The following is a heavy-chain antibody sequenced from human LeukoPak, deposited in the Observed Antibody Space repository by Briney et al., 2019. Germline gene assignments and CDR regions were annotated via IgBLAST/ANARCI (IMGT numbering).Heavy chain of an antibody. CDR1: GGTFSSYA. J-gene: IGHJ4*02. D-gene: IGHD1-26*01. CDR3: ARTVGATFLGVIDY. Sequence: GASVKVSCKASGGTFSSYAISWVRQAPGQGLEWMGWISAYNGNTNYAQKLQGRVTMTTDTSTSTAYMELRSLRSDDTAVYYCARTVGATFLGVIDYWGQGTLVTVSS. V-gene: IGHV1-18*01. CDR2: ISAYNGNT.